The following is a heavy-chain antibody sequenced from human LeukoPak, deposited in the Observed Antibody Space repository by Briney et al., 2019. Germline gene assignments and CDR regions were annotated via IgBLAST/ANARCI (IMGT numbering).Heavy chain of an antibody. CDR1: GFTFSSHW. Sequence: GRSLRLSCAASGFTFSSHWMSWVRQAPGKGLEWVANIKQDGSEKYYVDSVKGRFTISRDNAKNSLYLQMNSLRADDTAVYYCARDFYGSGLGGMDVWGQGTTVTVSS. J-gene: IGHJ6*02. CDR3: ARDFYGSGLGGMDV. V-gene: IGHV3-7*03. D-gene: IGHD3-10*01. CDR2: IKQDGSEK.